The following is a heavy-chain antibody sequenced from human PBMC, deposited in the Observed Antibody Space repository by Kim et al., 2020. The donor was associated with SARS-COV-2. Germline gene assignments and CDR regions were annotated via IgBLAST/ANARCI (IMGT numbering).Heavy chain of an antibody. Sequence: SETLSLTCTVSGGSISSSSYYWGWIRQPPGKGLEWIGSIYYSGSTYYNPSLKSRVTISVDTSKNQFSLKLSSVTAADTAVYYCARRHYGDYVGGNYYGMDVWGQGTTVTVSS. CDR3: ARRHYGDYVGGNYYGMDV. D-gene: IGHD4-17*01. CDR1: GGSISSSSYY. J-gene: IGHJ6*02. V-gene: IGHV4-39*01. CDR2: IYYSGST.